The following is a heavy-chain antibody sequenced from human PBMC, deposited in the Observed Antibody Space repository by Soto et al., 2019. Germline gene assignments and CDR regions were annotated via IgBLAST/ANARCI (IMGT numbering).Heavy chain of an antibody. V-gene: IGHV1-2*02. D-gene: IGHD6-13*01. CDR3: ARSTKYSSSLSNLDY. J-gene: IGHJ4*02. CDR1: GYTFTGYY. CDR2: INPNSGGT. Sequence: ASVKVSCKGSGYTFTGYYMHWVRQATGQGLEWMGWINPNSGGTNYAQKFQGRVTMTRDTSISTAYMELSRLRSDDTAVYYCARSTKYSSSLSNLDYWGQGTLGTVSS.